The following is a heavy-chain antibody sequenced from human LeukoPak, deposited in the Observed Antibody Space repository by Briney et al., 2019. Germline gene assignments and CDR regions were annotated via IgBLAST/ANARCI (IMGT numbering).Heavy chain of an antibody. D-gene: IGHD3-10*01. V-gene: IGHV4-30-2*01. CDR2: IYHSGST. J-gene: IGHJ4*02. CDR3: ARGGTMVRGVIVGEFFDY. Sequence: PSETLSLTCAVSGGSISSGGYSWSWIRQPPGKGLEWIGCIYHSGSTYYNPSLKSRVTISVDRSKNQFSLKLSSVTAADTAVYYCARGGTMVRGVIVGEFFDYWGQGTLVTVSP. CDR1: GGSISSGGYS.